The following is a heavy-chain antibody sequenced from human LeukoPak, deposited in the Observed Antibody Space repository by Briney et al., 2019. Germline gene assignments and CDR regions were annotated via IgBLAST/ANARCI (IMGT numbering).Heavy chain of an antibody. CDR3: ARGPGEGGSSGYYYGKPEDPAEYYFDY. CDR2: INPSGGST. D-gene: IGHD3-22*01. V-gene: IGHV1-46*01. Sequence: ASVKVSCRASGYTFTGYYMHWVRQAPGQGLEWLGIINPSGGSTNYAQNFQARVTMTRDMSTSTVYMELSSLRSEDTAVYYCARGPGEGGSSGYYYGKPEDPAEYYFDYWGQGTLVTVSS. J-gene: IGHJ4*02. CDR1: GYTFTGYY.